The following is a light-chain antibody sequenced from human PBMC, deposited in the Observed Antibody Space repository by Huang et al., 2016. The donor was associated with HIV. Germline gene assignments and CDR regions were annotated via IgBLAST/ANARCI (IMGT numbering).Light chain of an antibody. CDR1: QGVSNN. CDR2: GAS. V-gene: IGKV3D-15*01. CDR3: QHYNNWPPWT. J-gene: IGKJ1*01. Sequence: EIVMTQSPATLSVSSGERATLSCRASQGVSNNIAWYQQKSGQTPRLLIHGASTRATGIAAKFSGRGAGTDFTLTITSLQPEDSAVYYCQHYNNWPPWTFGPGTQVEI.